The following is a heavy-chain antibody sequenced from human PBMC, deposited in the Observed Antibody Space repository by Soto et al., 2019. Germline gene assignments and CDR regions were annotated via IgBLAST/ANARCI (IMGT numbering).Heavy chain of an antibody. Sequence: GGSLRLSCAASGFTFSSYSMNWVRQAPGKGLEWVSYISSSSTIYYADSVKGRFTISRDNAKNSLYLQMNSLRAEDTAVYYCARARHLDYYYYYMDVWGKGTTVTVSS. CDR3: ARARHLDYYYYYMDV. D-gene: IGHD6-6*01. CDR2: ISSSSTI. CDR1: GFTFSSYS. J-gene: IGHJ6*03. V-gene: IGHV3-48*01.